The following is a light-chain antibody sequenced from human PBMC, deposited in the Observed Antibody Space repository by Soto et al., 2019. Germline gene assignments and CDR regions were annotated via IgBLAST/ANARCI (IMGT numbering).Light chain of an antibody. CDR2: EVS. CDR1: SSDVGGYNF. Sequence: QSALTQPASVSGSPGQSITISCTGSSSDVGGYNFVSWYQQYPGKAPKLMIYEVSNRPSGISNRFSGSKSGNTASLTISGLQADDEADYYCSSYTSSTTLVVFGGGTKLTVL. CDR3: SSYTSSTTLVV. J-gene: IGLJ2*01. V-gene: IGLV2-14*01.